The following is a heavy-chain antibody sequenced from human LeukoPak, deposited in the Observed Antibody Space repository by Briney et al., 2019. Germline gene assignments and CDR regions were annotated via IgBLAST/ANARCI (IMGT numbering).Heavy chain of an antibody. CDR3: ARDSPRRSGYFDY. CDR1: GGSISSYY. V-gene: IGHV4-59*01. D-gene: IGHD3-10*01. J-gene: IGHJ4*02. CDR2: IYYSGST. Sequence: PSETLSLTCTVSGGSISSYYWSWIRQPPGKGLEWIGYIYYSGSTNYNPSLKSRVTISVDTSKNQFSLKLSSVTAADTAVYYCARDSPRRSGYFDYWGQGTLVTVSS.